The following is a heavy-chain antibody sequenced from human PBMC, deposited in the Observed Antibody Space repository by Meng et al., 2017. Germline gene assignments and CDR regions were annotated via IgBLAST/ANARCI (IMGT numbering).Heavy chain of an antibody. V-gene: IGHV3-23*01. J-gene: IGHJ5*02. CDR3: AKDGHGCGSGSYYLMDWFDP. Sequence: GGSLRLSCAASGFTFSSYAMSWVRQAPGKGLEWVSVISGSGGSTYYADSVKGRFTISRDNSKNTLYLQMNSLRAEGTAVYYCAKDGHGCGSGSYYLMDWFDPWGQGTLVTVSS. CDR1: GFTFSSYA. CDR2: ISGSGGST. D-gene: IGHD3-10*01.